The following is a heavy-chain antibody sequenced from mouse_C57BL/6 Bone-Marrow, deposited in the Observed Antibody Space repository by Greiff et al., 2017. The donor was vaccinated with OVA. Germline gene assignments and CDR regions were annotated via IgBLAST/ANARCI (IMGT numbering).Heavy chain of an antibody. J-gene: IGHJ4*01. D-gene: IGHD2-3*01. CDR1: GFTFSDYG. CDR2: ISSGSSTI. V-gene: IGHV5-17*01. Sequence: EVQLVESGGGLVKPGGSLKLSCAASGFTFSDYGMHWVRQAPEKGLEWVAYISSGSSTIYYADTVKGRFTISRDNAKNTLFLQMTSLRSEDTAMYYCASGLLYYYAMDYWGQGTSVTVSS. CDR3: ASGLLYYYAMDY.